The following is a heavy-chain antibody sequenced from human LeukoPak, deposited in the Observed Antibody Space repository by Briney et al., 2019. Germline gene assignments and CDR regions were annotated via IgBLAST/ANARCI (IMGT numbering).Heavy chain of an antibody. CDR1: GYTFTSYW. J-gene: IGHJ4*02. Sequence: GESLKISCKGSGYTFTSYWIGWVRQMPGKGLEWMGVIYPGDSDTRYSPSFQGQVTISADKSINTAYLQWSSLKASDTAIYYCARQRYDSSGYYLSDFDYWGQGTLVTVSS. CDR2: IYPGDSDT. V-gene: IGHV5-51*01. CDR3: ARQRYDSSGYYLSDFDY. D-gene: IGHD3-22*01.